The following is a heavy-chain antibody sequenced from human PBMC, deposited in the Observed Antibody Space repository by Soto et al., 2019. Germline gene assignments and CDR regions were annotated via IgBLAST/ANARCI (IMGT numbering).Heavy chain of an antibody. CDR1: GGSISSSSYY. Sequence: SETLSLTCTVSGGSISSSSYYWGWIRQPPGKGLEWIGSIYYSGSTYYNPSLKSRVTISVDTSKNQFSLKLSSVTAADTAVYYCARHLASSGYYYGSGSYPTPDYWGQGTLVTVSS. D-gene: IGHD3-10*01. V-gene: IGHV4-39*01. CDR2: IYYSGST. CDR3: ARHLASSGYYYGSGSYPTPDY. J-gene: IGHJ4*02.